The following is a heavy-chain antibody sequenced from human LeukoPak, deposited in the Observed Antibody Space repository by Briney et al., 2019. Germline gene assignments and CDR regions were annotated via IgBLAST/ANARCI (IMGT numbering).Heavy chain of an antibody. CDR2: IYHSGST. Sequence: SETLSLTCTVSGGSISSYSWSWIRQPPGKGLEWIGYIYHSGSTYYNPSLKSRVTISVDRSKNQFSLKLSSVTAADTAVYYCARVIITNYDSSGYIDYWGQGTLVTVSS. J-gene: IGHJ4*02. D-gene: IGHD3-22*01. CDR3: ARVIITNYDSSGYIDY. CDR1: GGSISSYS. V-gene: IGHV4-30-2*01.